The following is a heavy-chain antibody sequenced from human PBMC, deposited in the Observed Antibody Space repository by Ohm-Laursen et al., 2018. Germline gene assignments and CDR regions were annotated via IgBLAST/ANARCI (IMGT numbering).Heavy chain of an antibody. Sequence: SLRLSCTASGFTFDDYAMHWVRHAPGKGLEWVSGISWNSGSMGYADSVKGRFTISRDNAKNSLYLQMNSLRAEDTALYYCAKSAVSGSYFDYWGQGTLATVS. D-gene: IGHD1-26*01. J-gene: IGHJ4*02. CDR1: GFTFDDYA. CDR3: AKSAVSGSYFDY. V-gene: IGHV3-9*01. CDR2: ISWNSGSM.